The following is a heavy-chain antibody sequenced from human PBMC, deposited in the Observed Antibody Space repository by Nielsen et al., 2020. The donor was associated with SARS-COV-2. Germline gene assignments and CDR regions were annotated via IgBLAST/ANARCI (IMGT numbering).Heavy chain of an antibody. V-gene: IGHV3-48*02. CDR2: ISSSSSTI. CDR3: ARRQIQLWGQSGGMDV. CDR1: GFTLSTYS. D-gene: IGHD5-18*01. J-gene: IGHJ6*02. Sequence: GESLKISCAASGFTLSTYSINWVRQAPGKGLEWVSYISSSSSTIYFADSVKGRFTISRDYSKNSLHLQMKSLRDEDTAVYYCARRQIQLWGQSGGMDVWGQGTTVTVSS.